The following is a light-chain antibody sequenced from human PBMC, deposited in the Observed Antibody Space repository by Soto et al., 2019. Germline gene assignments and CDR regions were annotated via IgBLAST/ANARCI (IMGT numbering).Light chain of an antibody. CDR2: LNSDGSH. CDR1: SGHSSYA. J-gene: IGLJ2*01. Sequence: QLVLTQSPSASASLGASVKLTCTLSSGHSSYAIAWHQQQPEKGPRYLMKLNSDGSHSKGDGIPDRFSGSSSGAERYLTIPSLQSEDETDYYCQTWDTGIRVVFGGGTKLTVL. CDR3: QTWDTGIRVV. V-gene: IGLV4-69*01.